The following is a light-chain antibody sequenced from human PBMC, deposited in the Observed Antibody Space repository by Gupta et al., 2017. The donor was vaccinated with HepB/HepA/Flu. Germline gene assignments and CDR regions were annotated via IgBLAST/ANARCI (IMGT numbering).Light chain of an antibody. CDR2: AAS. Sequence: DIQMTQSPSSLSASVGDRVTITCRASQSISSYLNWYQQKPGKAPKLLIYAASSLQSGVPSRFSGSGSGTDFTLTISSLQPEDFATYYCQQRDSTLPAFGQGTKLDIK. CDR3: QQRDSTLPA. J-gene: IGKJ2*01. V-gene: IGKV1-39*01. CDR1: QSISSY.